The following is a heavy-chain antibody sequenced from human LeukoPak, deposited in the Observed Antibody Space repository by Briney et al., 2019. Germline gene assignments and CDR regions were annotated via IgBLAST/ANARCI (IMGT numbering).Heavy chain of an antibody. CDR3: ARGVTMVRGAHNWFDP. CDR1: GGSISSYY. J-gene: IGHJ5*02. CDR2: IYYSGST. D-gene: IGHD3-10*01. Sequence: SETLSLTCTVSGGSISSYYWSWIRQPPGKGLEWIGHIYYSGSTNYNPSLKSRVTISVDTFKNQFSLKLSSVAAADTAVYYCARGVTMVRGAHNWFDPWGQGTLVTVSS. V-gene: IGHV4-59*01.